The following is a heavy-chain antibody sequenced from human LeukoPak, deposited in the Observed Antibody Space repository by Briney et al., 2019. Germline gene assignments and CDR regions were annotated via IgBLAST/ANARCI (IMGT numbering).Heavy chain of an antibody. CDR1: GYTFTSYD. J-gene: IGHJ4*02. Sequence: GASVKVSCKASGYTFTSYDINWVRQATGQGLEWMGWMNPNSGGTNYAQKFQGRVTMTRDTSISTAYMELSRLRSDDTAVYYCASDIAVAGHVTSIPPFDYWGQGTLVTVSS. D-gene: IGHD6-19*01. V-gene: IGHV1-2*02. CDR2: MNPNSGGT. CDR3: ASDIAVAGHVTSIPPFDY.